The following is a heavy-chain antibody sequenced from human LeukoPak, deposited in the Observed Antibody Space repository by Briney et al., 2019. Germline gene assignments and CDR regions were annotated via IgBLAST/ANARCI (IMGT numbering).Heavy chain of an antibody. Sequence: GASVEVSCKASGYTFTGYYMHWVRQAPGQGLEWMGWINPNSGGTKYSQKFQGRVTFTRDTSASTAYMELSSLRSEDTAVYYCARGGSGYSFDYWGQGTLVTVSS. CDR3: ARGGSGYSFDY. D-gene: IGHD5-12*01. CDR2: INPNSGGT. V-gene: IGHV1-2*02. J-gene: IGHJ4*02. CDR1: GYTFTGYY.